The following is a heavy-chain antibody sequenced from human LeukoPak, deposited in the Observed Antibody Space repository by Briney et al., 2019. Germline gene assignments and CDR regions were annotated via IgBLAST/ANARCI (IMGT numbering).Heavy chain of an antibody. CDR1: GFTFSSYA. V-gene: IGHV3-23*01. CDR2: ISGSGGST. CDR3: AKAPRGFWSGYYPDY. Sequence: GGPLRLSCAASGFTFSSYAMSWVRQAPGKGLEWVSAISGSGGSTYYADSVKGRFTISRDNSKNTLYLQMNSLRAEDTAVYYCAKAPRGFWSGYYPDYWGQGTLVTVSS. J-gene: IGHJ4*02. D-gene: IGHD3-3*01.